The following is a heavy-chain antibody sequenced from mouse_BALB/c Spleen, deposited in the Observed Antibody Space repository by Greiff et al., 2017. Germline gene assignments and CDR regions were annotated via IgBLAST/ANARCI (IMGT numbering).Heavy chain of an antibody. CDR2: IDPANGNT. CDR3: SGYCNYPY. J-gene: IGHJ2*01. D-gene: IGHD2-1*01. CDR1: GFNIKDTY. Sequence: EVQLQQSGAELVKPGASVKLSCTASGFNIKDTYMHWVKQRPEQGLEWIGRIDPANGNTKYDPKFQGKATITADTSSNTAYLQLSSLTSEDTAVYYCSGYCNYPYWGQGTTLTGSS. V-gene: IGHV14-3*02.